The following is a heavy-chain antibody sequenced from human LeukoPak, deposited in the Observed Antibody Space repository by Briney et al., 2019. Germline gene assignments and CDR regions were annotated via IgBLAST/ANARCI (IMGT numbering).Heavy chain of an antibody. J-gene: IGHJ6*02. CDR1: GGSISSYY. D-gene: IGHD5-12*01. Sequence: SETLSLTCTVSGGSISSYYWSWIRQPAGKGLEWIGRIYTSGSTNYNPSLKSRVTMSVDTSKNQFSLKLSSVTAADTAVYYCARGFHPPEDLRLYLPGNYGMDVWGQGTTVTVSS. CDR3: ARGFHPPEDLRLYLPGNYGMDV. V-gene: IGHV4-4*07. CDR2: IYTSGST.